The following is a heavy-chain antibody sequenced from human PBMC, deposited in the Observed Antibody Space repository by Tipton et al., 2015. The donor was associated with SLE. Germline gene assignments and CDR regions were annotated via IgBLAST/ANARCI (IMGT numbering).Heavy chain of an antibody. CDR1: GYTFTGYY. D-gene: IGHD6-13*01. Sequence: SGAEVKKPGASVKVSCKASGYTFTGYYMHWVRQAPGKGLEWVAVISYDGSNKYYADSVKGRFTISRDNSKNTLYLQMNSLRAEDTAVYYCARGKSIAATGTKDFWGQGTLVTVSS. J-gene: IGHJ4*02. V-gene: IGHV3-30-3*01. CDR3: ARGKSIAATGTKDF. CDR2: ISYDGSNK.